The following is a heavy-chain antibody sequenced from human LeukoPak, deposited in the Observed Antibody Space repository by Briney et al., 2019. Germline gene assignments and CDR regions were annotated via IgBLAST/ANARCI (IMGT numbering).Heavy chain of an antibody. CDR1: GFTFSIYD. V-gene: IGHV3-13*01. Sequence: GGSLRLSCAASGFTFSIYDMHWVRQATGKGLEWVSAIGTAGDTYYPGSVKGRFTISRENAKNSLYLQMNSLRAEDTAVYYCARALRERHDFWIPDYYYYGMDVWGQGTTVTVSS. CDR2: IGTAGDT. CDR3: ARALRERHDFWIPDYYYYGMDV. J-gene: IGHJ6*02. D-gene: IGHD3-3*01.